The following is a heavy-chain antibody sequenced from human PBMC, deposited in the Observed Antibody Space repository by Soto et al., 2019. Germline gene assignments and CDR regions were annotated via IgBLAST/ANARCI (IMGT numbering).Heavy chain of an antibody. D-gene: IGHD6-6*01. V-gene: IGHV4-34*01. CDR2: INHSGST. J-gene: IGHJ4*02. Sequence: QVQLQQWGAGLLKPSETLSLTCAVYGGSFSGYYWSWIRQPPGKGLEWIGEINHSGSTNYNPPLKSRVTISVDTSKNQFSLKLSSVTAADTAVYYCARDSRASIAADWGQGTLVTVSS. CDR3: ARDSRASIAAD. CDR1: GGSFSGYY.